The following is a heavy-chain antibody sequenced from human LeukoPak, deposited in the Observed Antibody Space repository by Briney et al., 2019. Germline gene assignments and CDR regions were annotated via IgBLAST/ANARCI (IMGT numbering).Heavy chain of an antibody. CDR3: ATGAGYSSGWWEGDFDY. CDR2: INPSGGST. Sequence: GASVKVSCKASGYTFTGYYMHWVRQAPGQGLEWMGIINPSGGSTSYAQKFQGRVTMTRDTSTSTVYMELSSLRSEDTAVYYCATGAGYSSGWWEGDFDYWGQGTLVTVSS. CDR1: GYTFTGYY. J-gene: IGHJ4*02. D-gene: IGHD6-19*01. V-gene: IGHV1-46*01.